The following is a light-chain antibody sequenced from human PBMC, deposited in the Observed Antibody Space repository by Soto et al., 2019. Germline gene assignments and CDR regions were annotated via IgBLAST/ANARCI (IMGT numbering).Light chain of an antibody. Sequence: SYELTQPPSVSVSPGQTARITCSGDALPRQHAYWYQQKAGQAPVLVIYKDDERPSGIPERFSGSSSGTTVTLTISGVQAEDEADYYCQSADSSGTSVVFGGGTQLTVL. CDR3: QSADSSGTSVV. J-gene: IGLJ2*01. CDR1: ALPRQH. CDR2: KDD. V-gene: IGLV3-25*03.